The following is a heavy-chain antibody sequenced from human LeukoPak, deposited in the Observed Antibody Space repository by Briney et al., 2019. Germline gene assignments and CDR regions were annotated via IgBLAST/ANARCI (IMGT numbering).Heavy chain of an antibody. Sequence: PSETLSLTCTVSGGSINSTNYYWGWIRQPPGKGLEWIGSIYYSGSTYYNPSLRSRVTISLDTSKNQFSLKLSSVTAADTAVYYCATEYCGADCYFDSWGQGTLVTVSS. J-gene: IGHJ4*02. CDR1: GGSINSTNYY. CDR2: IYYSGST. D-gene: IGHD2-21*02. CDR3: ATEYCGADCYFDS. V-gene: IGHV4-39*07.